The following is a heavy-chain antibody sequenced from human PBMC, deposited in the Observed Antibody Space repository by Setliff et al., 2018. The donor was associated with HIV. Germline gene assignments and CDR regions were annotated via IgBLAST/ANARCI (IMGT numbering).Heavy chain of an antibody. V-gene: IGHV5-51*01. J-gene: IGHJ1*01. D-gene: IGHD4-17*01. CDR1: GYSFPIYW. Sequence: GEALKISCKASGYSFPIYWIGWVRQMPGKGLEWMGVIYPGDSDTRYSPSFQGQVTISADKSITTAYVQWSSLKASDTAMYYCATWTRAETSENFQHWGQGTLVTVSS. CDR3: ATWTRAETSENFQH. CDR2: IYPGDSDT.